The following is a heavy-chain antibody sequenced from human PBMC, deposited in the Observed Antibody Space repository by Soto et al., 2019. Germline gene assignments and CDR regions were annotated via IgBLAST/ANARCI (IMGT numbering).Heavy chain of an antibody. J-gene: IGHJ1*01. CDR1: GFTFSSYG. CDR3: TGYFQH. V-gene: IGHV3-30*03. D-gene: IGHD1-26*01. CDR2: ISYDGSNK. Sequence: PGGSLRLSCAASGFTFSSYGMHWVRQAPGKGLEWVAVISYDGSNKYYADSVKGRFTISRDNSKNTLYLQMNSLRAEDTAVYYATGYFQHWGQGTLVTVSS.